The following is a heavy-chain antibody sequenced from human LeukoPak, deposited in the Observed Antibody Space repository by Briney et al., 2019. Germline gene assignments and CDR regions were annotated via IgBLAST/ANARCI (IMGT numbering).Heavy chain of an antibody. Sequence: SETLSLTCTVSGGSISSYYWSWIRQPPGKGLEWIGSIYYSGSTYYNPSLKSRVTISVDTSKNQFSLKLSSVTAADAAIYYCARVTGYMIEDYFDYWGRGTLVTVSS. D-gene: IGHD3-22*01. J-gene: IGHJ4*02. CDR3: ARVTGYMIEDYFDY. CDR1: GGSISSYY. V-gene: IGHV4-39*07. CDR2: IYYSGST.